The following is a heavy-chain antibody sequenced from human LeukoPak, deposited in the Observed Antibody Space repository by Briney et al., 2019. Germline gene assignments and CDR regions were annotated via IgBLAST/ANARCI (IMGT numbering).Heavy chain of an antibody. J-gene: IGHJ3*02. V-gene: IGHV3-23*01. CDR2: ISGSGVST. CDR1: GFTFSSYA. D-gene: IGHD1-26*01. CDR3: ARKIVGATTEAAFDI. Sequence: GGSLRLSCAASGFTFSSYAMSWVRQAPGKGLEWVSAISGSGVSTYYADSVKGRFTISRDNAKNSLYLQMNSLRAEDTAVYYCARKIVGATTEAAFDIWGQGTMVTVSS.